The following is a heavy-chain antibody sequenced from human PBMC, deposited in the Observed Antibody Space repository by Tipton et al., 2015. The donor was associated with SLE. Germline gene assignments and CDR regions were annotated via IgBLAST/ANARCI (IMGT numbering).Heavy chain of an antibody. CDR3: ARGRLTRGFDP. J-gene: IGHJ5*02. D-gene: IGHD3-16*01. Sequence: TLSLTCTVSGGSIRSHYWNWIRQPPGKGLEWIGYVYDSGSTNYNPSLKSRVTISVDTSKKQFSLNLSSVTAADTAMYYCARGRLTRGFDPWGQGTLVIVSS. CDR2: VYDSGST. V-gene: IGHV4-59*11. CDR1: GGSIRSHY.